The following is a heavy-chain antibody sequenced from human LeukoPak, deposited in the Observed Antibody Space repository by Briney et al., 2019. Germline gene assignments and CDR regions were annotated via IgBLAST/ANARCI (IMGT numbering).Heavy chain of an antibody. CDR3: AKDQRRTYGSGSYYPFDY. D-gene: IGHD3-10*01. V-gene: IGHV3-23*01. Sequence: GGSLRLSCAASGFTFSSYAMSWVRQAPGKGLEWVSAISGSGGSTYYADSVKGRFTISRDNSKNTLYLQMNSLRAEDTAVYYCAKDQRRTYGSGSYYPFDYWGQGTLVTVSS. J-gene: IGHJ4*02. CDR1: GFTFSSYA. CDR2: ISGSGGST.